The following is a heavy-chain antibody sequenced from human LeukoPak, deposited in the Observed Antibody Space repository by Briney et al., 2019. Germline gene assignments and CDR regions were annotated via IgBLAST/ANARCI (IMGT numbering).Heavy chain of an antibody. CDR1: GYIFTNYG. CDR3: ARGIPPRRHYDSRGYYSYYFDY. CDR2: ISGYNANT. V-gene: IGHV1-18*01. Sequence: ASVKVSCKASGYIFTNYGISWVRQAPGQGLEWMGWISGYNANTKYAQKVQGRVTMTTDTSTSTAYMELRSLRSDDTAVYYCARGIPPRRHYDSRGYYSYYFDYWGQGTLVTVSS. J-gene: IGHJ4*02. D-gene: IGHD3-22*01.